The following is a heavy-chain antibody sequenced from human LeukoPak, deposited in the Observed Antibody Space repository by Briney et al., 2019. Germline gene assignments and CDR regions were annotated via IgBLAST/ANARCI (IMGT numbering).Heavy chain of an antibody. Sequence: SETLSLTCTVSGVSINTGSYYWSWIRQPAGTGLEWIGRIYTSGSTNYNPSLKSRVTISADTSKNQFSLRLRSVTAADTALYYCARGLWFGELPNWFDLWGQGTLVTVSS. V-gene: IGHV4-61*02. CDR2: IYTSGST. CDR1: GVSINTGSYY. D-gene: IGHD3-10*01. CDR3: ARGLWFGELPNWFDL. J-gene: IGHJ5*02.